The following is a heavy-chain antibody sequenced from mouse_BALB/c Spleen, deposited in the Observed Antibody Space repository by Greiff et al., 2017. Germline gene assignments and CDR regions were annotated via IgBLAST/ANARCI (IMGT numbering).Heavy chain of an antibody. Sequence: EVQLMESGGGLVQPGGSMKLSCAASGFTFSDAWMHWVRQSPEKGLEWVAEIRSKANNNASYYAESVKGRFTISRDDSKSSVYLQMNSLGAEDTGIYCGTEGNYVDAMDYWGQGTSVTVSS. CDR2: IRSKANNNAS. D-gene: IGHD2-1*01. J-gene: IGHJ4*01. CDR3: TEGNYVDAMDY. V-gene: IGHV6-6*01. CDR1: GFTFSDAW.